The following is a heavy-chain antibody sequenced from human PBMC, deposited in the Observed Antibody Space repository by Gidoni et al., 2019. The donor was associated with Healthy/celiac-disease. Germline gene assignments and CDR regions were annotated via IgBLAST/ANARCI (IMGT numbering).Heavy chain of an antibody. D-gene: IGHD3-16*01. CDR3: AKGVVFWGIHDAFDI. V-gene: IGHV3-23*01. Sequence: EVQLLESGGGLVQPGGSLRRSCAASGFSFSSYGMGWVRQAPGKGLEWVSAISGSGGSTYYADSVKGRFTISRDNSKNTLYLQMNSLRAEDTAVYYCAKGVVFWGIHDAFDIWGQGTMVTVSS. J-gene: IGHJ3*02. CDR2: ISGSGGST. CDR1: GFSFSSYG.